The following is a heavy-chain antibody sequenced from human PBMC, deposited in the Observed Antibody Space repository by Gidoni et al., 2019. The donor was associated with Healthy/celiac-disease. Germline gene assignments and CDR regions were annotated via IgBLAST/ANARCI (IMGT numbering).Heavy chain of an antibody. V-gene: IGHV3-23*01. D-gene: IGHD6-19*01. CDR3: AKDQPEDSSGWYGVARY. CDR1: GFTFSSYA. J-gene: IGHJ4*02. CDR2: ISGSGGST. Sequence: EVQLLESGGGLVQPGGSLRLSCAASGFTFSSYAMSWVRQAPGKGLEWVSAISGSGGSTYYADSVKGRFTISRDNSKNTLYLQMNSLRAEDTAVYYCAKDQPEDSSGWYGVARYWGQGTLVTVSS.